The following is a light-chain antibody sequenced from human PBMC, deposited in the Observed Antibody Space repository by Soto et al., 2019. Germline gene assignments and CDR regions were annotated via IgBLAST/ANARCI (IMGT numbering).Light chain of an antibody. CDR1: QSVSDSY. Sequence: EIVLTQSPGTLSLSPGERATLSCRASQSVSDSYLAWYQQNPGQAPRLPIYASSRATGIPDRVTGSWSGTDSTLTISRLEPGVLAVYDCQHYGTAALFGPGT. V-gene: IGKV3-20*01. CDR2: AS. CDR3: QHYGTAAL. J-gene: IGKJ3*01.